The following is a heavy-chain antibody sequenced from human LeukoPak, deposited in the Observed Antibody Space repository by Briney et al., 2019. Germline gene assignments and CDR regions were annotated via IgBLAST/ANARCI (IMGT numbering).Heavy chain of an antibody. D-gene: IGHD2-15*01. J-gene: IGHJ4*02. CDR1: GFTFSSYG. Sequence: GGSLRLSCAASGFTFSSYGMHWVRQAPGKGLEWVAVISYDGSNKYYADSVKGRSTISRDNSKNTLYLQMNSLRAEDTAVYYCAKVVRTIVVVVAATLGVRVFDYWGQGTLVTVSS. V-gene: IGHV3-30*18. CDR2: ISYDGSNK. CDR3: AKVVRTIVVVVAATLGVRVFDY.